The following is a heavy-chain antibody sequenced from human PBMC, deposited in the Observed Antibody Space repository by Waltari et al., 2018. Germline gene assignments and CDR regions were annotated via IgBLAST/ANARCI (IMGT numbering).Heavy chain of an antibody. CDR2: IRSKADSYAT. V-gene: IGHV3-73*02. CDR3: TRHQLPANWFDP. Sequence: EVQLVESGGGLVQPGGSLKLSCAASGFTFSGSAMHWVRQASGKGLEWVGRIRSKADSYATQYAASVKGRFTISRDDSKSTAYLQMNSLKTEDTAVYYCTRHQLPANWFDPWGQGTLVTVSS. J-gene: IGHJ5*02. CDR1: GFTFSGSA.